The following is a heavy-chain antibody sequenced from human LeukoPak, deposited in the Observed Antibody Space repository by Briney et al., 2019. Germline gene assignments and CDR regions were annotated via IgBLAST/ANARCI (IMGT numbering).Heavy chain of an antibody. CDR2: INHSGST. CDR1: GGSFSGYY. CDR3: ARLGRTYSNYVICYYGMDV. J-gene: IGHJ6*02. V-gene: IGHV4-34*01. Sequence: SETLSLTCAVYGGSFSGYYWSWIRQPPGKGLEWIGEINHSGSTNYNPSLESRVTISVDTSKNQFSLKLSSVTAADTAVYYCARLGRTYSNYVICYYGMDVWGQGTTVTVSS. D-gene: IGHD4-11*01.